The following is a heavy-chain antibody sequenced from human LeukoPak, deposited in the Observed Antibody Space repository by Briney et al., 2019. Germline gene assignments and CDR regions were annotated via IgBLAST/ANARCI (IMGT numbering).Heavy chain of an antibody. D-gene: IGHD1-1*01. CDR1: GFTFSSYV. V-gene: IGHV4-30-4*08. CDR2: IYYSGST. J-gene: IGHJ6*04. Sequence: LRLSCAASGFTFSSYVMSWIRQPPGKGLEWIGYIYYSGSTYYNPSLKSRVTISVDTSKNQFSLKLSSVTAADTAVYYCARATTGTSRELDVWGKGTTVTVSS. CDR3: ARATTGTSRELDV.